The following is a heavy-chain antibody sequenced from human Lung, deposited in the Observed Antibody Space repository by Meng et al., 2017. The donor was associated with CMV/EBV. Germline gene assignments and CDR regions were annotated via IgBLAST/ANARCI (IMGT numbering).Heavy chain of an antibody. CDR1: GFTFSGYS. V-gene: IGHV3-48*04. CDR2: ISSSSTII. Sequence: SCLASGFTFSGYSMNSVRQAPGKGLEWVSYISSSSTIIQYADSVRGRFTVSRDSAKDSLYLQMNSLRVEDTALYYCARDGYDYVWGSSYYYGLDVXGQGXTVTVSS. CDR3: ARDGYDYVWGSSYYYGLDV. D-gene: IGHD3-16*01. J-gene: IGHJ6*02.